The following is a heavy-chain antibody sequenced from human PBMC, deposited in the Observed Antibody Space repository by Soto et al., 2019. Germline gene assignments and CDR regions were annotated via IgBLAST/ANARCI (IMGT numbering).Heavy chain of an antibody. Sequence: GGSLRLSCAASGFTFSSYSMNWVRQAPGKGLEWVSYISSGSITIYYADSVKGRFTISRDNAKNSLYLELNSLRDEDTAMYYCARAVAVPADFDYWGQGTLVTVSS. D-gene: IGHD6-19*01. CDR2: ISSGSITI. J-gene: IGHJ4*02. CDR1: GFTFSSYS. V-gene: IGHV3-48*02. CDR3: ARAVAVPADFDY.